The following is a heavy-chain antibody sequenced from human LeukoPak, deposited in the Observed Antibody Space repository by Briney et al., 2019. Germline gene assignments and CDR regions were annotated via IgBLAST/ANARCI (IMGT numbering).Heavy chain of an antibody. CDR3: ARRTTGNNWFDP. CDR2: IKEDGTDE. J-gene: IGHJ5*02. D-gene: IGHD1-1*01. Sequence: GGSLRLSCAASGFTFSSSWMTWVRQAPGKGLEWVAHIKEDGTDEYYVDSVKGRFTISRDNAKNSLYLQMNSLRAEDTAVYYCARRTTGNNWFDPWGQGTLVTVSS. CDR1: GFTFSSSW. V-gene: IGHV3-7*05.